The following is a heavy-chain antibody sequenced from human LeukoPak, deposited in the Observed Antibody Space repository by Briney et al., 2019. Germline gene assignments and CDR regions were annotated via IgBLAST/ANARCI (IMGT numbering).Heavy chain of an antibody. D-gene: IGHD1-1*01. CDR3: ARGTRSNWFDP. V-gene: IGHV4-30-4*01. Sequence: SQTLSLTCTVSGVSISSGDYYWSWMRQPPGMGLAWIGYIYHSGTTYYNPSLKSRVAISVDTSKNHFSLKLSSVTAADTAVYYCARGTRSNWFDPWGQGTLVTVSS. CDR1: GVSISSGDYY. J-gene: IGHJ5*02. CDR2: IYHSGTT.